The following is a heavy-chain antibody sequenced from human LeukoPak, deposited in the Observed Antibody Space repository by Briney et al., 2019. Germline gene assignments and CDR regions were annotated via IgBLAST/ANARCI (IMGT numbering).Heavy chain of an antibody. CDR2: IRGGGGST. D-gene: IGHD3-22*01. V-gene: IGHV3-23*01. CDR1: RFSLSSYS. Sequence: GGSLTLSCAPSRFSLSSYSMRWVRPAPGKGLEWVSAIRGGGGSTYYAASVKGRFTISRDNSKNTLYLQMNRLRAEDTAVYYCPKEAFYYDSSGYYLDYWGQGTLVTVSS. CDR3: PKEAFYYDSSGYYLDY. J-gene: IGHJ4*02.